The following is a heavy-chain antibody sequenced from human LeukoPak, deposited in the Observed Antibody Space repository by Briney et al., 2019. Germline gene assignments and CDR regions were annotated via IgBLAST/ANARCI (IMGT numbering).Heavy chain of an antibody. V-gene: IGHV3-21*01. Sequence: GGSLRLSCGASGFTFSSYSMNWVRQAPGEGLEWGSSISSSSTYIYYADSVKGRFTISRDDAKNSLYLQMNSLRAEDTAVYYCARDTWTPIAAAASYWGQGTLVTDSS. CDR2: ISSSSTYI. CDR1: GFTFSSYS. D-gene: IGHD6-13*01. J-gene: IGHJ4*02. CDR3: ARDTWTPIAAAASY.